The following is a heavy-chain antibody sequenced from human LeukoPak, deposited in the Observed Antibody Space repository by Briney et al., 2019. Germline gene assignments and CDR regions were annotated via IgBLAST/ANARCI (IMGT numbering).Heavy chain of an antibody. D-gene: IGHD4/OR15-4a*01. V-gene: IGHV3-7*01. CDR3: ARDRANYYYYYGMDV. Sequence: GGSLRLSCAASGFTFSSYWMSWVRQAPGKGLEWVANIKQDGSEKYYVDSVKGRFTISRDNAKNSLYLQMNSLGAEDTAVYYCARDRANYYYYYGMDVWGQGTTVTVSS. CDR2: IKQDGSEK. CDR1: GFTFSSYW. J-gene: IGHJ6*02.